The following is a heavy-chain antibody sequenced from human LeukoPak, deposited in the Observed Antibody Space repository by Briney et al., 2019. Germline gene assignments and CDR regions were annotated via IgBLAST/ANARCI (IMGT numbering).Heavy chain of an antibody. CDR3: ATPILRDMVEVPFDY. Sequence: GGSLRLSCAASVFTFSSYAMHWVRQAPGKGLEWVAVISYDGSNKYYADSVKGRFTISRDNSKNTLYLQMNSLRAEDTAVYYCATPILRDMVEVPFDYWGQGTLVTVSS. J-gene: IGHJ4*02. V-gene: IGHV3-30-3*01. D-gene: IGHD3-10*01. CDR1: VFTFSSYA. CDR2: ISYDGSNK.